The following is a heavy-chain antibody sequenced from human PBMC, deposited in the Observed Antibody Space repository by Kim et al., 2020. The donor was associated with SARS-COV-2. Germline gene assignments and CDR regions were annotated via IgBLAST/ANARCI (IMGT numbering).Heavy chain of an antibody. D-gene: IGHD5-18*01. V-gene: IGHV3-33*06. CDR3: AKEGPRYSYGFDYYYGMDV. J-gene: IGHJ6*02. Sequence: GRFTISRDNSKNTLYLQMNSLRAEDTAVYYCAKEGPRYSYGFDYYYGMDVWGQGTTVTVSS.